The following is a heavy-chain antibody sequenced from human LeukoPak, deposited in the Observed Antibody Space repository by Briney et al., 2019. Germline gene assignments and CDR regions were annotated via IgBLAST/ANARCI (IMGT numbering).Heavy chain of an antibody. D-gene: IGHD1-26*01. CDR3: VRGGSSSAAGCLYLPYEF. CDR2: ISNASNAI. J-gene: IGHJ4*02. V-gene: IGHV3-48*01. CDR1: GFSFSNYG. Sequence: GGSLRLPCGVSGFSFSNYGMNWDRQTPGKGLEWVSYISNASNAIYYADSVRGRFTISRDNAKKSLYLQLNSLRAEDTAVYYCVRGGSSSAAGCLYLPYEFWGQGTLVTVSS.